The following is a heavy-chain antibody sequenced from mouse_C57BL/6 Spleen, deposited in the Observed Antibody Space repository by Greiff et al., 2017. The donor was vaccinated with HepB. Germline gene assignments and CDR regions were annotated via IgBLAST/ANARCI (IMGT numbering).Heavy chain of an antibody. D-gene: IGHD1-1*01. Sequence: VQLQQSGPELVKPGASVKLSCKASGYTFTSYDINWVKQRPGQGLEWIGWIYPRDGSTKYNEKFKGKATLTVDTSSSTSYIALHSLTSEDSAVYFCARPYYYGSSYGFAYWGQGTLVTVSA. CDR1: GYTFTSYD. J-gene: IGHJ3*01. V-gene: IGHV1-85*01. CDR2: IYPRDGST. CDR3: ARPYYYGSSYGFAY.